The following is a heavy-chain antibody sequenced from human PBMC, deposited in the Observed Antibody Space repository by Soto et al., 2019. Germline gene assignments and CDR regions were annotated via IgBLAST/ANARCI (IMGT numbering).Heavy chain of an antibody. CDR2: FDPEDGET. J-gene: IGHJ4*02. CDR1: GYTLTELS. CDR3: ATARYSGYDYGGSFDY. Sequence: ASVKVSCKVSGYTLTELSMHWVRQAPGKGLEWMGGFDPEDGETIYAQKFQGRVTMTEDTSTDTAYMELSSLRSEDTAVYYCATARYSGYDYGGSFDYRGQGTLVTVSS. D-gene: IGHD5-12*01. V-gene: IGHV1-24*01.